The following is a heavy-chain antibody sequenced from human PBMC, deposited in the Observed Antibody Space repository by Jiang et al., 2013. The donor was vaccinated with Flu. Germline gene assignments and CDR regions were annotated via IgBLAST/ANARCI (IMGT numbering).Heavy chain of an antibody. Sequence: SGAEVKKPGSSVKVSCKASGGTFTNYAISWVRQAPGQGLEWMGGIIPIFATANYAQKFQGRITITADESTSTAYMELSSLRSEDTAVYYCARVGGVGATKGVFDYWGQGTLVTVSS. D-gene: IGHD1-26*01. J-gene: IGHJ4*02. CDR2: IIPIFATA. V-gene: IGHV1-69*01. CDR1: GGTFTNYA. CDR3: ARVGGVGATKGVFDY.